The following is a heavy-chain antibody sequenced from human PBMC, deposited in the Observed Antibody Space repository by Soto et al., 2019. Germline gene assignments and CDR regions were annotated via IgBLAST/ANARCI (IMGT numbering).Heavy chain of an antibody. Sequence: EVQLVESGGGLVQPGGSLRLSCAASGFSFSDHWLNWVRQVPGKGLEWVAIIKQDGSEEHYVDSVKGRFTISRDNAKSSWYLQMNSLRAADAAVYYCARGRGFLIDTWGQGTLVTVSS. J-gene: IGHJ5*02. V-gene: IGHV3-7*04. CDR3: ARGRGFLIDT. CDR1: GFSFSDHW. D-gene: IGHD3-22*01. CDR2: IKQDGSEE.